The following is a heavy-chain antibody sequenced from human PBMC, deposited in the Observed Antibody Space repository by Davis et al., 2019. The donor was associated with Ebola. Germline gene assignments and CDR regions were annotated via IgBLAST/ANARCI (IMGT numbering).Heavy chain of an antibody. CDR1: GFTFSSYV. CDR2: ISGSSSTI. Sequence: GESLKISCAASGFTFSSYVMHWVRQAPGKGLEWVSYISGSSSTIYYADSVKGRFTISRDNAKNSLYLQMNSLRDEDTAVYYCASRHDYWGQGTLVTVSS. CDR3: ASRHDY. J-gene: IGHJ4*02. V-gene: IGHV3-48*02.